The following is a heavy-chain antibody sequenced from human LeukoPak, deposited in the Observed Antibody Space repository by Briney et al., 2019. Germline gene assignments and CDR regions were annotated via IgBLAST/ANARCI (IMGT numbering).Heavy chain of an antibody. Sequence: ASVKVSCRASGYTFTSYGISWVRQAPGQGLEWMGWISAYNGNTNYAQKLQGRVTMTTDTSTSTAYMELRSLRSDDTAVYYCASSYSSSWPLDYWGQGTLVTVSS. V-gene: IGHV1-18*01. CDR1: GYTFTSYG. CDR2: ISAYNGNT. CDR3: ASSYSSSWPLDY. J-gene: IGHJ4*02. D-gene: IGHD6-13*01.